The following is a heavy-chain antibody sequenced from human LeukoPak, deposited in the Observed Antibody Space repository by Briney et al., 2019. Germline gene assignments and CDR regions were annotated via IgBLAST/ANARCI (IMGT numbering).Heavy chain of an antibody. CDR3: ARGGGSSSSALDY. CDR1: GGSFSGYY. Sequence: SETLSLTCAVYGGSFSGYYWSWIRQPPGKGLEWIGEINHSGSTNYNPSLKSRVTISVDTSKNQFSLKLSSVTAADTAVYYCARGGGSSSSALDYWGQGTLVPVSS. CDR2: INHSGST. V-gene: IGHV4-34*01. D-gene: IGHD6-6*01. J-gene: IGHJ4*02.